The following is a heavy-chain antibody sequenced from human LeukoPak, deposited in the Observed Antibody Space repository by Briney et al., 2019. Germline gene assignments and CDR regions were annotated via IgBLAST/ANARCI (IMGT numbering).Heavy chain of an antibody. J-gene: IGHJ4*02. Sequence: PGGSLRLSCAASGFTFSSYGMHWVRQAPGKGLECVAFIRYDGSNKYYADSVKGRFTISRDNSKNTLYLQMNSLRAEDTAVYYCAKELRYFDWLSPFDYWGQGTLVTVFS. CDR3: AKELRYFDWLSPFDY. V-gene: IGHV3-30*02. D-gene: IGHD3-9*01. CDR1: GFTFSSYG. CDR2: IRYDGSNK.